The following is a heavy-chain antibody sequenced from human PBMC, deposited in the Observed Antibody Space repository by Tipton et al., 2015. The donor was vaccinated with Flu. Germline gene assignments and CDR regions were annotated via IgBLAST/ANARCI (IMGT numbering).Heavy chain of an antibody. J-gene: IGHJ6*02. V-gene: IGHV4-34*01. CDR1: GGSFSGYY. D-gene: IGHD2-2*03. Sequence: TLSLTCAVYGGSFSGYYWSWIRQPPGKGLEWIGEINHSGSTNYNPSLKSRVTISVDTSKNQFSLKLSSVTAADTAVYYCTGYCSSTSCPNYYYYGMDVWGQGTTVTVSS. CDR2: INHSGST. CDR3: TGYCSSTSCPNYYYYGMDV.